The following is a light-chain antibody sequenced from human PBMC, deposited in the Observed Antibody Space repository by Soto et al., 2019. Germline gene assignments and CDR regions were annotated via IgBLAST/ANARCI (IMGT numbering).Light chain of an antibody. Sequence: DVQMTQSPSSLSASVGDRVTITCRASQGINNWLAWYQQKPGKAPKFLIYDASTLETGVPSRFSGSASGTEFTLTISGLQPEDVASYYCQQYDTYPLTFGGGTRVELK. CDR2: DAS. V-gene: IGKV1-5*01. J-gene: IGKJ4*01. CDR1: QGINNW. CDR3: QQYDTYPLT.